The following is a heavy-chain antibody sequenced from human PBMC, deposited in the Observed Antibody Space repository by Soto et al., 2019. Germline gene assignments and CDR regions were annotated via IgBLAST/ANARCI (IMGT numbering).Heavy chain of an antibody. CDR1: GGSISSSSYY. D-gene: IGHD4-17*01. CDR2: IYYTGGT. CDR3: ARDLVAAVTRWFAP. V-gene: IGHV4-39*02. Sequence: QLQLQESGPGLVKPSETLSLTCTVSGGSISSSSYYWGWIRQPPGKGLEWIGTIYYTGGTYYNPSFKRRVTISVDKSKIQFSLKLSSVAAADTAVYYCARDLVAAVTRWFAPWGQGTLVTVSS. J-gene: IGHJ5*02.